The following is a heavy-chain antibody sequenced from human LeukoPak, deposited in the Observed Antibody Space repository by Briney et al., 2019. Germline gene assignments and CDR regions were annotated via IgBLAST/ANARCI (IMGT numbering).Heavy chain of an antibody. V-gene: IGHV3-23*01. CDR2: ISGSGGST. J-gene: IGHJ4*02. CDR1: GFTFSSYA. CDR3: AKGTYSSSWYSFDY. Sequence: GRSLRLSCAASGFTFSSYAMSWVRQAPGKGLEWVSAISGSGGSTYYADSVKGRFTISRDNSKNTLYLQMNSLRAEDTAVYYCAKGTYSSSWYSFDYWGQGALVTVSS. D-gene: IGHD6-13*01.